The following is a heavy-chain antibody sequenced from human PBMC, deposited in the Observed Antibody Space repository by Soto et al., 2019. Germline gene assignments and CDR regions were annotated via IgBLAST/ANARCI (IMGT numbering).Heavy chain of an antibody. V-gene: IGHV3-30-3*01. CDR3: ARWEQLGDYFDY. D-gene: IGHD6-6*01. CDR2: ISYDGSNK. J-gene: IGHJ4*02. CDR1: GFTFSSYA. Sequence: RRLSCAASGFTFSSYAMHWVRQAPGKGLEWVAVISYDGSNKYYADSVKGRFTISRDNSKNTLYLQMNSLRAEDTAVYYCARWEQLGDYFDYWGQGTLVTVSS.